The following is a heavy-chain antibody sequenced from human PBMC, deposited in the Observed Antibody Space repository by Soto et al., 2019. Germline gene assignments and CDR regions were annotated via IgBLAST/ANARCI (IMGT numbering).Heavy chain of an antibody. D-gene: IGHD4-17*01. J-gene: IGHJ5*02. Sequence: EMQLVESGGGLVQPGQSLRLSCAASGFVFSNYWMHWVRQTPGKGLVWVSRINGDGSSTSYADSVRGRFTISRDNAKNALYLQMDSLRTEDTALYYCARFRVDGGAVPWGQGTLVTVFS. CDR2: INGDGSST. CDR1: GFVFSNYW. CDR3: ARFRVDGGAVP. V-gene: IGHV3-74*01.